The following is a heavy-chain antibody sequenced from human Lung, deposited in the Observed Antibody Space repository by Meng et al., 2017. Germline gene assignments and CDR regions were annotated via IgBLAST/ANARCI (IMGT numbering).Heavy chain of an antibody. Sequence: QVPLQLSGAGLFQPSETLSLTCAVSGGSFSGYFRNWNRQRPGKGLEWIGEINHSGSTNYSPSLKRRVTISVDTSKNQFSLKLSSVTAADTAVYYCARRSLLWFGELFRYWGQGTLVTVSS. J-gene: IGHJ4*02. D-gene: IGHD3-10*01. CDR3: ARRSLLWFGELFRY. CDR1: GGSFSGYF. CDR2: INHSGST. V-gene: IGHV4-34*01.